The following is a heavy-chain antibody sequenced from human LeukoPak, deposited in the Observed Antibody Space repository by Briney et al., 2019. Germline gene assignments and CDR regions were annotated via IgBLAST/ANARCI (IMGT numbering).Heavy chain of an antibody. D-gene: IGHD5-18*01. V-gene: IGHV3-23*01. Sequence: GGSLRLSCAASGFTFSSYAMSWVRQAPGKGLEWVSAISGSDGSTYYADSVKGRFTISRDNSKNTLYLQMNSLRAEDTAVYYCARGSGYNYGFPDYWGQGTLVTVSS. CDR3: ARGSGYNYGFPDY. CDR1: GFTFSSYA. J-gene: IGHJ4*02. CDR2: ISGSDGST.